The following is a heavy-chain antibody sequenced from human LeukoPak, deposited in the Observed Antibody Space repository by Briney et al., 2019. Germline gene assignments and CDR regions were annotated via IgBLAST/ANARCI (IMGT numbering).Heavy chain of an antibody. V-gene: IGHV3-21*01. CDR3: ARDHVVVGLAGLGMDV. CDR2: ISSSSNYI. D-gene: IGHD2-2*01. CDR1: GFTFSTYS. Sequence: PGGSLRLSCAASGFTFSTYSMNWVRQAPGKGLEWVSSISSSSNYIYYADSVKGRFTISRDNAKNSLYLQMNSLRAEDTAVYYCARDHVVVGLAGLGMDVWGQGTTVTVSS. J-gene: IGHJ6*02.